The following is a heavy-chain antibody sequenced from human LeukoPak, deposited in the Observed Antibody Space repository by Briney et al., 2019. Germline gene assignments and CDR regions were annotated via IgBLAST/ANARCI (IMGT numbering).Heavy chain of an antibody. D-gene: IGHD1-26*01. Sequence: SETLSLTCTVSGGSISSHYWSWIRQPPGKGLEWIGYIYYSGSTNYNPSLKSRVTISVDTSKNQFSLKLSSVTAADTAMYYCARALSSWEPFDYWGQGTLVTVSS. CDR3: ARALSSWEPFDY. V-gene: IGHV4-59*11. CDR2: IYYSGST. CDR1: GGSISSHY. J-gene: IGHJ4*02.